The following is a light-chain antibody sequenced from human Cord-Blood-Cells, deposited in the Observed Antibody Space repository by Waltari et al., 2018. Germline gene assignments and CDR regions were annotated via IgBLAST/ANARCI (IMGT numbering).Light chain of an antibody. CDR2: DAS. V-gene: IGKV1-13*02. Sequence: AIQLTQSPSSLSASVGDRVTITCRASQGISSALAWYQQKPGKAPKLLIYDASSLESGGPSRFSGSGSGTDFTLTISSLQPEDFATYYCQQFNSYLLFGGGTKVEIK. CDR1: QGISSA. J-gene: IGKJ4*01. CDR3: QQFNSYLL.